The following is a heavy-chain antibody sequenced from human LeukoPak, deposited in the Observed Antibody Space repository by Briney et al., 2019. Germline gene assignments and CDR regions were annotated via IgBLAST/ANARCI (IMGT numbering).Heavy chain of an antibody. D-gene: IGHD4-11*01. CDR3: ATTSPQTDDYRSKGAMAV. CDR2: IKSDGSIT. CDR1: GFTFSTFW. V-gene: IGHV3-74*03. J-gene: IGHJ6*02. Sequence: GGSLRLSCAASGFTFSTFWMHWVRQAPGKGLVWVSGIKSDGSITTYADSVKGRFTISRDNAENTLYLQMNSLRAEDTAVYYCATTSPQTDDYRSKGAMAVWGQGTTVTVSS.